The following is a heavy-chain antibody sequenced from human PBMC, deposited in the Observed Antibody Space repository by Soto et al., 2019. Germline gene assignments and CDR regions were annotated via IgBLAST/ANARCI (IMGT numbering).Heavy chain of an antibody. V-gene: IGHV3-66*01. CDR2: IYSGGST. Sequence: EVQLVESGGGLVQPGGSLRLSCAASGFTVSSNYMSWVRQAPGKGLEWVSVIYSGGSTYYADSVKGRFTISRDNSKNTLYLKMNSRRAEDTAVYYCARVPAAGIFDYWGQGTLVTVSS. CDR3: ARVPAAGIFDY. J-gene: IGHJ4*02. D-gene: IGHD6-13*01. CDR1: GFTVSSNY.